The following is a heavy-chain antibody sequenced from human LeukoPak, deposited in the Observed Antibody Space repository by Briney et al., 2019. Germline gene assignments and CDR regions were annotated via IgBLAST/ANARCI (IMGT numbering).Heavy chain of an antibody. CDR3: ARAVARFLGWPSGGFDP. D-gene: IGHD3-3*01. J-gene: IGHJ5*02. CDR2: IYYSGST. CDR1: GGSIGSYY. V-gene: IGHV4-59*01. Sequence: SETLSLTCTVSGGSIGSYYWSWIRQPPGKGLEWIGYIYYSGSTNYNPSLKSRVTISVDTSKNQFSLKLSSVTAADAAVYYCARAVARFLGWPSGGFDPWGQGTLVTVSS.